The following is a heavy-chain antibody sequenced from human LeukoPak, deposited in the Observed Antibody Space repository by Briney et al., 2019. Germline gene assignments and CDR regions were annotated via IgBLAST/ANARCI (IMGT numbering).Heavy chain of an antibody. D-gene: IGHD7-27*01. CDR1: GFTFSSYA. Sequence: PGGSLRLSCAGSGFTFSSYALYWVRQAPGKGLEWVTLTSYTGSNKWYADSVKGRFTISRDSSKNTLFLQMNSLRPEDTAVYYCARGTLETNGGIDYWGQGTMVTVSS. CDR3: ARGTLETNGGIDY. J-gene: IGHJ4*02. CDR2: TSYTGSNK. V-gene: IGHV3-30*04.